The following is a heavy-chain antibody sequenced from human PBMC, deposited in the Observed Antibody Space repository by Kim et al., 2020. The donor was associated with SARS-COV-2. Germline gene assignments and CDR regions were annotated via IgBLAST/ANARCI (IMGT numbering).Heavy chain of an antibody. V-gene: IGHV4-59*01. J-gene: IGHJ4*02. CDR2: IYYSGST. Sequence: SETLSLTCTVSGGSISSYYWSWIRQPPGKGLEWIGYIYYSGSTNYNPSLKSRVTISVDTSKNQFSLKLSSVTAADTAVYYCARETSITIFGVVTHASYFDCWGQGTLVTVSS. D-gene: IGHD3-3*01. CDR1: GGSISSYY. CDR3: ARETSITIFGVVTHASYFDC.